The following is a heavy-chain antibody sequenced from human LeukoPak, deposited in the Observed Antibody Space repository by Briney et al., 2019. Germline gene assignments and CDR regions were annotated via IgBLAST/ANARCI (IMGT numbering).Heavy chain of an antibody. V-gene: IGHV3-30*02. J-gene: IGHJ3*02. D-gene: IGHD1-26*01. CDR1: GLTFSSYS. Sequence: GGSLRLSCAASGLTFSSYSMNWVRQAPGKGLEWVAFIRYDGSNKYYADSVKGRFTISRDDSKNTLYLQMNSLRAEDTAVYYCFRGAGVNDAFDIWGQGTMVTVSS. CDR3: FRGAGVNDAFDI. CDR2: IRYDGSNK.